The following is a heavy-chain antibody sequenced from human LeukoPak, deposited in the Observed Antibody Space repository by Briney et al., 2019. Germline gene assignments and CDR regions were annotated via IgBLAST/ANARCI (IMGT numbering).Heavy chain of an antibody. CDR1: GFTFSNYG. Sequence: PGGSLRLSCAASGFTFSNYGMHWVRQAPGKGLEWVAFIRYDGSNKYYADSVKGRFTISRDNSKNTLYLQMNSLRAEDTAVYYCAKSMGLRITMKSPGYWGQGALVSVSS. V-gene: IGHV3-30*02. CDR2: IRYDGSNK. D-gene: IGHD3-22*01. J-gene: IGHJ4*02. CDR3: AKSMGLRITMKSPGY.